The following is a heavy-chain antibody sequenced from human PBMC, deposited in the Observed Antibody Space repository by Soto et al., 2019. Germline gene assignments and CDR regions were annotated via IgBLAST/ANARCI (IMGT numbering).Heavy chain of an antibody. Sequence: SETLSLTCAVSGGSISSGNWWSWVRQPPGKGLEWIGEVYHSGSTNYNPSLKSRVTILIDKSKNQFSLNLNSVTAADTAMYFCARVVATVSGKGFYYWGQGTLVTVS. D-gene: IGHD6-19*01. CDR3: ARVVATVSGKGFYY. CDR1: GGSISSGNW. V-gene: IGHV4-4*02. J-gene: IGHJ4*02. CDR2: VYHSGST.